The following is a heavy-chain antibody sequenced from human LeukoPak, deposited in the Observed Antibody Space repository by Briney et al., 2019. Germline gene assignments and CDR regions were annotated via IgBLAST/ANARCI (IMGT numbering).Heavy chain of an antibody. CDR3: VRNEFQYFDWLLYFAY. J-gene: IGHJ4*02. V-gene: IGHV3-7*03. CDR1: GFTFSNYW. Sequence: GGSLRLSCAGSGFTFSNYWLSWVRQAPGKGLEWVANIKEDGSEKYFVDSVKGRFTISRDNPKKSLYLQLNSLRGEDTAVYYCVRNEFQYFDWLLYFAYWGQGTLVTVSS. D-gene: IGHD3-9*01. CDR2: IKEDGSEK.